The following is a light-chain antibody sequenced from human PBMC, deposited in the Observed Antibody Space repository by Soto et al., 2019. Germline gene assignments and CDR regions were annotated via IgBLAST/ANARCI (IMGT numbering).Light chain of an antibody. CDR3: QQFTFSMWT. Sequence: EVVLTQSPGTLSLSPGETATISCRTSQSVYNNYLAWYQQKPGQAPRLLIHGASSRATDVPDRFSASGSGTDFTLTIRRLEPEDFAVYYCQQFTFSMWTFGQGTRVEV. CDR2: GAS. J-gene: IGKJ1*01. V-gene: IGKV3-20*01. CDR1: QSVYNNY.